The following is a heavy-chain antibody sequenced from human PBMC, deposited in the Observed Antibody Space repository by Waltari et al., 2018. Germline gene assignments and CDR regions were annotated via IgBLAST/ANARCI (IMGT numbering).Heavy chain of an antibody. CDR1: GNSITESP. CDR2: FDPEEGEG. D-gene: IGHD4-17*01. CDR3: ATGGDYDEYALHYFRGLDV. V-gene: IGHV1-24*01. J-gene: IGHJ6*02. Sequence: QVQLVQSEAEVMKPGASVKVSCKVSGNSITESPMHWVRQAPGKGLEWMGRFDPEEGEGTYAQGVLDRVTMTEDRSTNTAYMELSSLRWEDTAVYYCATGGDYDEYALHYFRGLDVWGQGTTVIVAS.